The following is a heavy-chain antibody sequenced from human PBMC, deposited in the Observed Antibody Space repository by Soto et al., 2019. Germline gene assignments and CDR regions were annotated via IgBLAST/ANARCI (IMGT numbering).Heavy chain of an antibody. Sequence: WWSLRLSCSASVFTFSSYAMHWFRQAPGKGLEWVAVISYDGSNKYYADSVKGRFTISRDNSKNTLYLQMNSLRAEDTAVYYCARDTAARPDYFDYWGQGTLVTVSS. CDR1: VFTFSSYA. CDR3: ARDTAARPDYFDY. CDR2: ISYDGSNK. J-gene: IGHJ4*02. D-gene: IGHD6-6*01. V-gene: IGHV3-30-3*01.